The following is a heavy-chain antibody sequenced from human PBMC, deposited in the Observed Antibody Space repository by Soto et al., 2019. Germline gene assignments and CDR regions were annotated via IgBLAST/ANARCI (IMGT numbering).Heavy chain of an antibody. J-gene: IGHJ6*02. CDR1: GYTFTGYY. CDR3: ARDGQMGCSGGSCYSDRWDYYYGMDV. D-gene: IGHD2-15*01. CDR2: INPNSGGT. Sequence: ASVKVSCKASGYTFTGYYMHCVRQAPGQVLEWMGWINPNSGGTNYAQKFQGRVTMTRDTSISTAYMELSRLRSDDTAVYYCARDGQMGCSGGSCYSDRWDYYYGMDVWGQGTTVTVSS. V-gene: IGHV1-2*02.